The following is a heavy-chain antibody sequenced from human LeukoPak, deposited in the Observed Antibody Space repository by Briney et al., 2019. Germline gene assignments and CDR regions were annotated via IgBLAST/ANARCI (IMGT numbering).Heavy chain of an antibody. J-gene: IGHJ4*02. V-gene: IGHV1-2*02. D-gene: IGHD6-19*01. Sequence: ASVKVSCKASGYTFTGYYMHWVRQAPGQGLEWMGWINPNSGGTNYAQKFQGRVTMTRDTSISTAYMELSRLRSDDTAVYYCARDSEFSGWYPALDYWGQGTLVTVSS. CDR1: GYTFTGYY. CDR2: INPNSGGT. CDR3: ARDSEFSGWYPALDY.